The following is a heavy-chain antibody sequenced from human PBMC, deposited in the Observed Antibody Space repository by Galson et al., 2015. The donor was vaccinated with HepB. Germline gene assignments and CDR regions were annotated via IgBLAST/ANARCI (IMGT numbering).Heavy chain of an antibody. V-gene: IGHV3-33*01. CDR1: GFSFNDYS. J-gene: IGHJ4*01. Sequence: SLRLSCAAPGFSFNDYSMHWVRQAPGKGLEWEAVVWYDGSQTYYGNSVKGRFIISRDTSRNMLYLQMNSLRAEDMAVYYCARDSGRGGSLDYWGHGTLVTVSS. D-gene: IGHD6-25*01. CDR3: ARDSGRGGSLDY. CDR2: VWYDGSQT.